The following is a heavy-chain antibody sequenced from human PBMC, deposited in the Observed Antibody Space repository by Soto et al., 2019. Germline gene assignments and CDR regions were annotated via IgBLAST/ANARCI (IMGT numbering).Heavy chain of an antibody. CDR3: ARDEGPRRITIFGRVTINREYYGMDV. J-gene: IGHJ6*02. V-gene: IGHV3-33*01. CDR1: GFTFSNYG. D-gene: IGHD3-3*01. Sequence: QVQLVESGGGVVQPGRSLRLSCAASGFTFSNYGMHWVRQAPGKGLEWVAVIWYDGSNIYYADSVKGRFTISRDNPKNTLYLQMNSRRAEDTAVSFCARDEGPRRITIFGRVTINREYYGMDVWGQGTTVTVSS. CDR2: IWYDGSNI.